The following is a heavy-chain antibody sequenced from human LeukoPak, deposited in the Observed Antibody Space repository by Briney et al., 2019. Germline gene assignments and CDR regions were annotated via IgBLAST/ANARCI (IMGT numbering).Heavy chain of an antibody. Sequence: PSETLSLTCTVSGGSISSSSYYWGWIRQPPGKGLEWIGSIYYSGSTYYNPSLKSRVTISVDTSKNQFSLKLSSVTAADTAVYYCARAELTTVHFDYWGQGTLVTVSS. V-gene: IGHV4-39*07. D-gene: IGHD4-17*01. CDR2: IYYSGST. J-gene: IGHJ4*02. CDR3: ARAELTTVHFDY. CDR1: GGSISSSSYY.